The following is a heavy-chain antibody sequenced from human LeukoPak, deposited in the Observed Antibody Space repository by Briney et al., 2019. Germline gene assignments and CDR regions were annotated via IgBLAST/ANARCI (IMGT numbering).Heavy chain of an antibody. V-gene: IGHV3-23*01. CDR3: AKEAEYCSGGSCYTEDYVDV. CDR2: ISGSGGTT. D-gene: IGHD2-15*01. Sequence: GGSLRLSCTASVFTFSTHAMNWVRQAPGKGLEWVSGISGSGGTTNYADSVKGRFTISRDNSKNTLYLQMNSLRAEDTAVYYCAKEAEYCSGGSCYTEDYVDVWGKGTTVTVSS. CDR1: VFTFSTHA. J-gene: IGHJ6*03.